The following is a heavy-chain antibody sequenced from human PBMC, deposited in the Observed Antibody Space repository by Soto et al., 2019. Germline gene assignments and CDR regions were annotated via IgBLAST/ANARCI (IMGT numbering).Heavy chain of an antibody. D-gene: IGHD4-17*01. CDR2: INGYNGHT. CDR3: ARYFVNDNGDPGRLDP. J-gene: IGHJ5*01. Sequence: QVHLVQSGPEVKMPGASLKVSCKASGYTFTSYGITWVLQAPGQGLEWFVWINGYNGHTTYAQKLQGRVTMTTNTATSTAFMELMSPRSDAPAVSYSARYFVNDNGDPGRLDPWVPATLVTAS. V-gene: IGHV1-18*01. CDR1: GYTFTSYG.